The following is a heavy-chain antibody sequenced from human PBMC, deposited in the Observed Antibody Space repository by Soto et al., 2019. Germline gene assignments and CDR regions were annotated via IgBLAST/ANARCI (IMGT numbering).Heavy chain of an antibody. D-gene: IGHD2-15*01. CDR1: GYSISSGYH. CDR3: ARQDRVVADGRWFDP. V-gene: IGHV4-38-2*02. Sequence: PSETLSLTCTVSGYSISSGYHWAWIRQPPGKGLEWLGSVHYSGNTYYNPSLKSRLTISVEKSNNQFSLNLSSVTAADTAVYYCARQDRVVADGRWFDPWGQGTLVTVYS. CDR2: VHYSGNT. J-gene: IGHJ5*02.